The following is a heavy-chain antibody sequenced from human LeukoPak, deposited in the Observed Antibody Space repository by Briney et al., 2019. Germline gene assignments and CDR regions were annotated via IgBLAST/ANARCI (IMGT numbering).Heavy chain of an antibody. CDR1: GDSISTSSYY. Sequence: SETLSLTCSVSGDSISTSSYYWGWIRQPPGKGLEWIGTIYYSGSTYYNPSLTSRVTISVDTSKNQFSLKLSSVTAADTAVYYCAKASSAGDSSSWNNWGQGILVTVSS. V-gene: IGHV4-39*01. J-gene: IGHJ4*02. D-gene: IGHD6-13*01. CDR2: IYYSGST. CDR3: AKASSAGDSSSWNN.